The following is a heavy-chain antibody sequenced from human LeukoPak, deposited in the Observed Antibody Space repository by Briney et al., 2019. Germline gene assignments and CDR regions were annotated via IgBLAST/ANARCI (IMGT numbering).Heavy chain of an antibody. D-gene: IGHD5-12*01. CDR2: IYYSGST. CDR1: GGSISSSSYY. CDR3: ASTTGEYSGYDFDY. Sequence: PSETLSLTCTVSGGSISSSSYYWGWIRQPPGKGLEWIGRIYYSGSTYYNPSLKSRVTISVDTSKNQFSLKLSSVTAADTAVYYCASTTGEYSGYDFDYWGQGTLVTVSS. V-gene: IGHV4-39*01. J-gene: IGHJ4*02.